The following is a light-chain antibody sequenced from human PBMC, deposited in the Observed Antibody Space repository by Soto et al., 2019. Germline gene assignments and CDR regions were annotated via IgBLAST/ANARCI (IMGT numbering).Light chain of an antibody. J-gene: IGKJ1*01. CDR1: QSVGSA. Sequence: EIWMTQSPATLSGSPGERATLSCRASQSVGSALAWYQQKPDQAPRLLIYGASTRATGIPARFSGSGSGTEFTLTISSLQSEDFAVYYCQQYNNWPTWTFGQGTKVDIK. CDR2: GAS. CDR3: QQYNNWPTWT. V-gene: IGKV3-15*01.